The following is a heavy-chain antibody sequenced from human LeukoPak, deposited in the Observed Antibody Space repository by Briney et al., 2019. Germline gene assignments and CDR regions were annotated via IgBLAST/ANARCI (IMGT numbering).Heavy chain of an antibody. Sequence: SVKVSRKASGGTFSSYAISWVRQAPGQGLEWMGGIIPIFGTANHAQKFQGRVTITADESTSTAYMELSSLRSEDTAVYYCARGRVVTAPSALYDWGQGTLVTVSS. V-gene: IGHV1-69*13. CDR3: ARGRVVTAPSALYD. CDR1: GGTFSSYA. D-gene: IGHD2-21*02. J-gene: IGHJ4*02. CDR2: IIPIFGTA.